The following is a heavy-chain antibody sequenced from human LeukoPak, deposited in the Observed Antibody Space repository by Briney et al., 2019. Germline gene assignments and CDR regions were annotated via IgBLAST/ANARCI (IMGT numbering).Heavy chain of an antibody. J-gene: IGHJ3*02. CDR1: GDSVSSNSAT. D-gene: IGHD6-19*01. V-gene: IGHV6-1*01. CDR2: TYYRSKWNS. CDR3: ARDPAGTSGWTKNAFDI. Sequence: SQTLSLTCAISGDSVSSNSATWNWIRQSPSRGLEWLGRTYYRSKWNSNYAVSVNSRIAINPDTVENQFSLQLNSVTPEDTAVYYCARDPAGTSGWTKNAFDIWGQGTMVTVSS.